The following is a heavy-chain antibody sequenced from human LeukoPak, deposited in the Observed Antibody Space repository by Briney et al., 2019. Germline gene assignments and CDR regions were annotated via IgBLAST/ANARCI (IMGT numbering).Heavy chain of an antibody. Sequence: GASVKVSCKAAGYSFTSFHINWVRQATGQGLEWMGWMNPNSGNTGYAQKFQGRVTITRNTSISTAYMELSSLRSEDTAVYYCARGLMYCSGGSCFQNWFDPWGQGTLVTVSS. D-gene: IGHD2-15*01. CDR1: GYSFTSFH. V-gene: IGHV1-8*03. CDR2: MNPNSGNT. CDR3: ARGLMYCSGGSCFQNWFDP. J-gene: IGHJ5*02.